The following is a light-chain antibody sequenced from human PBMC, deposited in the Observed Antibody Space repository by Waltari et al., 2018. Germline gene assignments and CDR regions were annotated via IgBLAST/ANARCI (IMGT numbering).Light chain of an antibody. CDR3: QQRFTWPPFT. Sequence: IVVTQSPAALSLSPCDRATLSCRASQTISSYLAWYQQKPGQAPRLLIYDASKRAPAIPVRFSGSGYGTDFTLTINSLEPEDFAVYYCQQRFTWPPFTFGGGTKIEIK. V-gene: IGKV3-11*01. CDR1: QTISSY. J-gene: IGKJ4*01. CDR2: DAS.